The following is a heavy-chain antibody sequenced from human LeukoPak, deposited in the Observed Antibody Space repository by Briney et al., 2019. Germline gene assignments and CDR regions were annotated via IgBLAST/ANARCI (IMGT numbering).Heavy chain of an antibody. CDR2: VTSSGRRT. CDR1: GFTFSNYA. Sequence: GGSLRLSCAASGFTFSNYAMSWVRQTPGKGLEWVSFVTSSGRRTYYADPVKGRFTISRDNSKNTLYLQMNSLRAEDTAIYYCAKDQIWEVPHYFDYWGQGTLVTVSS. J-gene: IGHJ4*02. V-gene: IGHV3-23*01. CDR3: AKDQIWEVPHYFDY. D-gene: IGHD1-26*01.